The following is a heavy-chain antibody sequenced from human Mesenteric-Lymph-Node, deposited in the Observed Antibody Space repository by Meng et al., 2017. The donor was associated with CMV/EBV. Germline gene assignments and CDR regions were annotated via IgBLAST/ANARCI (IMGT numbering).Heavy chain of an antibody. V-gene: IGHV3-20*04. CDR2: IYWNGGGT. J-gene: IGHJ2*01. D-gene: IGHD3-10*01. Sequence: GESLKISCAASGFTVSSNYMSWVRQAPGKGLEWVSGIYWNGGGTTYADSVKGRFTISRDNAKNTLYLQMNTLRVEDTAVYYCARWAVDYDGSEDWYFDLWGRGTLVTVSS. CDR3: ARWAVDYDGSEDWYFDL. CDR1: GFTVSSNY.